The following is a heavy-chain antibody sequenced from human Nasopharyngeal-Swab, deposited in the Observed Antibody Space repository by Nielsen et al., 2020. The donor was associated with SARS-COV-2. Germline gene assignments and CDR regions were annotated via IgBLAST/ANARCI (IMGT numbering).Heavy chain of an antibody. CDR1: GGSVSSGGYY. Sequence: SETLSLTCTVSGGSVSSGGYYWSWIRQPPGKGLEWIGEINHSGSTNYNPSLKSRVTISVDTSKNQFSLKLSSVTAADTAVYYCARATPEYDILTGYLGWGQGTLVTVSS. D-gene: IGHD3-9*01. CDR2: INHSGST. CDR3: ARATPEYDILTGYLG. J-gene: IGHJ4*02. V-gene: IGHV4-61*08.